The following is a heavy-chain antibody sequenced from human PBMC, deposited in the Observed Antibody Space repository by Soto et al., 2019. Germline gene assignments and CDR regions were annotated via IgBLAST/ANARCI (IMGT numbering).Heavy chain of an antibody. CDR3: ARISRSGVAATRWFDP. CDR2: IFSNDEK. D-gene: IGHD2-15*01. V-gene: IGHV2-26*01. Sequence: QVTLKESGPVLVKPTETLTLTCTVSGFSLSNARMGVSWIRQPPGKALEWLAHIFSNDEKSYSTSLKSRLTIPKDTSKSQVVLTMTNVDPVDTATYYCARISRSGVAATRWFDPWGQGTLVTVSS. J-gene: IGHJ5*02. CDR1: GFSLSNARMG.